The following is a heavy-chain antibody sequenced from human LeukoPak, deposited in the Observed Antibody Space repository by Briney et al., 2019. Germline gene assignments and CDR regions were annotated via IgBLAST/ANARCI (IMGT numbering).Heavy chain of an antibody. CDR3: ARRIIARGLGQENWFDP. D-gene: IGHD3-16*01. Sequence: PSETLSLTCTVSGASVTSYYWNWIRQPPGKGWEWIGYILYSGTTNYNPSLNSRVTMSLDTSKNQFSLELSSVTAADTAVYYCARRIIARGLGQENWFDPWGQGILVTVSS. V-gene: IGHV4-59*02. J-gene: IGHJ5*02. CDR2: ILYSGTT. CDR1: GASVTSYY.